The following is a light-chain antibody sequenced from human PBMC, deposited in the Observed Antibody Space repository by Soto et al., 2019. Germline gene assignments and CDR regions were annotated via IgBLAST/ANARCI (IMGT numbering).Light chain of an antibody. Sequence: EIVVTQSPDSLAVFVGERATINCKSSQSVLYSSNNKNYLAWYQQKPRQPPKLLIYWASTRESGVPDRFSGSGSGTDFTLTISSLQAEDVAVYYCQQYYNTPLTFGGGIKVDIK. V-gene: IGKV4-1*01. CDR1: QSVLYSSNNKNY. J-gene: IGKJ4*01. CDR2: WAS. CDR3: QQYYNTPLT.